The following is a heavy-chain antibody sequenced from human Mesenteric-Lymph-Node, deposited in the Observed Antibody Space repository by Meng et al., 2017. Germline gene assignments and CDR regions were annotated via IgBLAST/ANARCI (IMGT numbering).Heavy chain of an antibody. CDR1: GFTFDDYG. V-gene: IGHV3-23*01. Sequence: GESLKISCAASGFTFDDYGMSWVRQAPGKGLEWVSAISGSGGSTYYADSVKGRFTISRDNSKNTLYLQMNSLRADDTALYSCARNLRGDYAFDIWGQGTMVTVSS. D-gene: IGHD4-17*01. J-gene: IGHJ3*02. CDR3: ARNLRGDYAFDI. CDR2: ISGSGGST.